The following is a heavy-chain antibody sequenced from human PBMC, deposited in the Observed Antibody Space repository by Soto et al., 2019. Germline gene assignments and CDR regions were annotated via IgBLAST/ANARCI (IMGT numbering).Heavy chain of an antibody. CDR2: INHSGST. CDR1: GGSFSGYY. V-gene: IGHV4-34*01. J-gene: IGHJ5*02. Sequence: QVQLQQWGAGLLKPSETLSLTCAVYGGSFSGYYWCWIRQPPGKGLEWIGEINHSGSTNYNPSLKRRVTISVDPSNTQFSLKLSSVAAADTAVYYCARVAYCSSTSCYFGWFDPWGQGTLVTVSS. D-gene: IGHD2-2*01. CDR3: ARVAYCSSTSCYFGWFDP.